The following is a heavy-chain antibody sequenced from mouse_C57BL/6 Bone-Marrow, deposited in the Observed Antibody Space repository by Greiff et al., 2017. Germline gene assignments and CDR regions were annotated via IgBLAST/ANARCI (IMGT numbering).Heavy chain of an antibody. Sequence: QVQLQQPGAELVKPGASVKLSCKASGYTFTSYWMHWVKQRPGQGLEWIGMIHPTSGSTNYNEKFKSKATLTVDKSSSTAYMQLSSLTSEDSAVYYCARWGTTGVGPFAYWGQGTLVTVSA. V-gene: IGHV1-64*01. CDR2: IHPTSGST. J-gene: IGHJ3*01. D-gene: IGHD1-1*01. CDR3: ARWGTTGVGPFAY. CDR1: GYTFTSYW.